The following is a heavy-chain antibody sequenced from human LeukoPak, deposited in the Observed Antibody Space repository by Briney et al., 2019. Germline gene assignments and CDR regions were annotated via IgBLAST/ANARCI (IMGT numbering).Heavy chain of an antibody. J-gene: IGHJ4*02. CDR2: IYSGGST. D-gene: IGHD1-26*01. CDR3: AREGELVGATHFDY. CDR1: GFTVSSNY. V-gene: IGHV3-66*01. Sequence: GGSLRLSCAASGFTVSSNYMSWVRQAPGKGLEWVSVIYSGGSTYYADSVKGRFTISRDNSKNTLYLQMNSLRAEDTAVYYCAREGELVGATHFDYWGQGTLVTVSS.